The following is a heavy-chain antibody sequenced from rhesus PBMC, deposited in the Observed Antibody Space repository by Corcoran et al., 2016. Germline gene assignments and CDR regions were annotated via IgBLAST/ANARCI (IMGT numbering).Heavy chain of an antibody. V-gene: IGHV4S14*01. CDR2: IYGSGGSN. CDR3: TRERGSYDY. J-gene: IGHJ4*01. CDR1: GYSISSGSS. Sequence: QVQLQESGPGLVKPSETLSLTCAVSGYSISSGSSWGWIRQPPGKGLEWIGSIYGSGGSNYLNPSLKSRVTLSVDTSKNQFSLKLSSVTAADTAVYYCTRERGSYDYWGQGVLVTVSS.